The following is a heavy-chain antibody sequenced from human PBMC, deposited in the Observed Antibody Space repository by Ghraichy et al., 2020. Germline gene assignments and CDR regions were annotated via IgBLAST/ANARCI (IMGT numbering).Heavy chain of an antibody. Sequence: SETLSLTCAVSGGSISSSNWWSWVRQPPGKGLEWIGEIYHSGSTNYNPSLKSRVTISVDKSKKQFSLKLSSVTAADTAVYYCARGTTAAGTPSTYFDYWGQGALVTVSS. V-gene: IGHV4-4*02. D-gene: IGHD6-13*01. CDR2: IYHSGST. J-gene: IGHJ4*02. CDR3: ARGTTAAGTPSTYFDY. CDR1: GGSISSSNW.